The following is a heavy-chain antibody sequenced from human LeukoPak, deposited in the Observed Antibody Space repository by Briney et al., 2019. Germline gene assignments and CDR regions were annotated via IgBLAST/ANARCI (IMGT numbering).Heavy chain of an antibody. CDR3: ARASGYGSGDY. Sequence: PGGSLRLSCAASGFTFSDFSMNWVLQAPGWGLEWVSSISSSSAYIYYADSVKGRFTISRDNAKNSLYLQMNSLRAEDTAVYYCARASGYGSGDYWGQGTLVTVSS. CDR1: GFTFSDFS. CDR2: ISSSSAYI. V-gene: IGHV3-21*01. J-gene: IGHJ4*02. D-gene: IGHD3-10*01.